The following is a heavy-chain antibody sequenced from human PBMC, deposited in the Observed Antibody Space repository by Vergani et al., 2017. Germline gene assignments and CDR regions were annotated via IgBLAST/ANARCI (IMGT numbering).Heavy chain of an antibody. CDR1: GFTFSSYA. D-gene: IGHD3-10*01. J-gene: IGHJ5*02. CDR2: ISGSGGST. V-gene: IGHV3-23*01. Sequence: EVQLLESGGGLVQPGGSLRLSCAASGFTFSSYAMSWVRQAPGKGLEWVSAISGSGGSTYYADSVKGRFTISRDNSKNTLYLQMNSLRAEDTAVYYCAKDVLWCGELIAPSYNWFDPWGQGTLVTVSS. CDR3: AKDVLWCGELIAPSYNWFDP.